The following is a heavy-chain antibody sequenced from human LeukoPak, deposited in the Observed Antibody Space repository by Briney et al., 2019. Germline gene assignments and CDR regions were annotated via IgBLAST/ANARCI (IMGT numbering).Heavy chain of an antibody. V-gene: IGHV3-21*01. D-gene: IGHD3-22*01. Sequence: GGSLRLSCAASGFTFSSYSMNWVRQAPGKGLEWVSSISSSSSYIYYADSVKGRFTISRDNAKNSLYLQMNSLRAEDTAVYYCARVPDSSGYSYYYYYGMDVWGQGTTVTVSS. CDR2: ISSSSSYI. J-gene: IGHJ6*02. CDR1: GFTFSSYS. CDR3: ARVPDSSGYSYYYYYGMDV.